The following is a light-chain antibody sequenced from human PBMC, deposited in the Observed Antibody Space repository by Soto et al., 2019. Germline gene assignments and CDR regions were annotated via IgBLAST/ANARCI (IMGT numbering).Light chain of an antibody. CDR3: CSYAGSYSWV. J-gene: IGLJ3*02. Sequence: QSALTQPRSVSGSPGQSVTLSCSGTSSNVGGYTYVSCYQQHPGIAPQLIIYDVTKRPSGVPDRFSGSKSGNTASLTISGLQAEDEADYYCCSYAGSYSWVFGGGTQLTVL. V-gene: IGLV2-11*01. CDR1: SSNVGGYTY. CDR2: DVT.